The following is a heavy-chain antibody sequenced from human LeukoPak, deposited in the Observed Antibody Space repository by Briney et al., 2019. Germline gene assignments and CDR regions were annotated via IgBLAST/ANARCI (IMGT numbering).Heavy chain of an antibody. CDR3: ASLRYSSGWYETGWFDP. J-gene: IGHJ5*02. D-gene: IGHD6-19*01. Sequence: PSETLSLTCTVSGGSISTYYWSWIRQPPGKGLEWIGSIYYSGSTYYNPSLKTRVTISVDTSKNQFSLKLSSVTAADTAVYYCASLRYSSGWYETGWFDPWGQGTLVTVSS. CDR2: IYYSGST. CDR1: GGSISTYY. V-gene: IGHV4-59*05.